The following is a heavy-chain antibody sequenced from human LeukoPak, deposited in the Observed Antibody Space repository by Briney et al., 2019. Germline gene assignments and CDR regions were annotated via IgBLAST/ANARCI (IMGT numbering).Heavy chain of an antibody. CDR1: GFTFDDYG. J-gene: IGHJ6*02. Sequence: GGSLRLSCAASGFTFDDYGMSWVRQAPGKGLEWVSGINWNGGSTGYVDSVKGRFTISRDNAKNSLYLQMNSLRAEDTALYHCARAGYSYGNFSYYYGMDVWGQGTTVTVSS. CDR2: INWNGGST. D-gene: IGHD5-18*01. V-gene: IGHV3-20*01. CDR3: ARAGYSYGNFSYYYGMDV.